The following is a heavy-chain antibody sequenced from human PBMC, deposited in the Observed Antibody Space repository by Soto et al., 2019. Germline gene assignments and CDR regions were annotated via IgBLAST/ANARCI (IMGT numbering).Heavy chain of an antibody. J-gene: IGHJ6*02. V-gene: IGHV5-51*01. CDR2: IYPGDSDT. CDR3: AIHISNFRSYYYAMDV. CDR1: GYTFTDYW. D-gene: IGHD4-4*01. Sequence: GESLKISCKGSGYTFTDYWIGWVRQLPGKGLEWMGIIYPGDSDTRYSPSFQGHVTITVDKSTSTAYLQWNTLKASDTAMYYCAIHISNFRSYYYAMDVWGQGTTVTVS.